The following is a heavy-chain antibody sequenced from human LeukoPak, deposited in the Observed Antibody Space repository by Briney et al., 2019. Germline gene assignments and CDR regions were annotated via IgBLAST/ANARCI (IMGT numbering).Heavy chain of an antibody. V-gene: IGHV4-59*11. D-gene: IGHD6-13*01. Sequence: PSETLSLTCTVSGGSMSSLYWSWIRQPPGKGLEWIGFVYYTGSTNYNPSLKSRVTISVDTSKNQFSLKLSSVTAADTAVYYCARGPVRKYSSSWKNWFDPWGQGTLVTVSS. CDR3: ARGPVRKYSSSWKNWFDP. CDR1: GGSMSSLY. CDR2: VYYTGST. J-gene: IGHJ5*02.